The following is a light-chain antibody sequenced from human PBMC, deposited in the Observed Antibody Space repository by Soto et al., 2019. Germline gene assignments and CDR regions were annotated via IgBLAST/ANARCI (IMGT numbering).Light chain of an antibody. CDR3: AAWDDSLNGVV. CDR2: TDN. V-gene: IGLV1-44*01. CDR1: SSNIASNT. Sequence: QAVVTQPPSASGTPGQRVTISCSGSSSNIASNTVNWYQQLPGTAPKVLIYTDNQRPSGVPDRFSGSKSGTSASLDISGLQSEDEADYYCAAWDDSLNGVVFGEGTKLTVL. J-gene: IGLJ2*01.